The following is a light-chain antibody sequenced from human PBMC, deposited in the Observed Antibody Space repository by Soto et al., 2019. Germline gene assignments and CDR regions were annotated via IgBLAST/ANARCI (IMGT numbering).Light chain of an antibody. Sequence: QSVLTQPPSVSAAPGQKVTXSCSGTSSNIGRNYVAWYQQLPGTAPKLLIYDNDKRPSGIPDRFSGSKSGTSATLGITGLQTGDEADYYCGTWDSSLSDAVVFGEGTKVTVL. CDR2: DND. CDR3: GTWDSSLSDAVV. CDR1: SSNIGRNY. J-gene: IGLJ2*01. V-gene: IGLV1-51*01.